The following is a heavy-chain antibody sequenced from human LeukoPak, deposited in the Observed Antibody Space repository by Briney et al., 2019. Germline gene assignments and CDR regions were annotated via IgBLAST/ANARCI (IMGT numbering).Heavy chain of an antibody. J-gene: IGHJ4*02. Sequence: GRSLRVSCAASGFTFSSYGMHWVRQAPGEGLEWVAIIWYDGSNKYYADSVKGRFTISRDNSKNTLYQQMNSLRAEDTAVYYCARQYCISTNCYADYWGQGTLVTVSS. CDR2: IWYDGSNK. CDR3: ARQYCISTNCYADY. V-gene: IGHV3-33*01. D-gene: IGHD2-2*01. CDR1: GFTFSSYG.